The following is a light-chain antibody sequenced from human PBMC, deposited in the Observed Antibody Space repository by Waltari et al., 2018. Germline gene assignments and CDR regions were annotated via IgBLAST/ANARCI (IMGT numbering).Light chain of an antibody. V-gene: IGKV3-20*01. CDR3: QHPGA. Sequence: EIVLTQSPGTLSLSPGERATLSYRASQSVSSSYLAWYQQKPGQAPRLLIYGASSRATGIPDRFSGSGSGTDFTLTISRLEPEDFAVYYCQHPGAFGQGTKVEIK. CDR2: GAS. J-gene: IGKJ1*01. CDR1: QSVSSSY.